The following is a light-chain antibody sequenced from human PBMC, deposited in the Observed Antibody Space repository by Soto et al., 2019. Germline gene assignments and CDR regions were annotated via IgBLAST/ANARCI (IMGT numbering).Light chain of an antibody. J-gene: IGKJ1*01. Sequence: EIVLTQSPGTVSLSPGERATLSCRASQSVTSSYLAWYQQKPGQAPRLLIYGASSRATGIPDRFSGSGSGTDFTLTISRLEPEDFAVYYCQHYGTSPCTFGQGTKVGIK. CDR2: GAS. CDR1: QSVTSSY. CDR3: QHYGTSPCT. V-gene: IGKV3-20*01.